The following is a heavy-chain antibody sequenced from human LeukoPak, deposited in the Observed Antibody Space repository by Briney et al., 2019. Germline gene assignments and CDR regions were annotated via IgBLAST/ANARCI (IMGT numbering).Heavy chain of an antibody. CDR3: AKWGDFDVLTGYYVPDF. J-gene: IGHJ4*02. CDR2: ITGSGGNT. V-gene: IGHV3-23*01. CDR1: GFTFSNYA. Sequence: QTGGSLRLSCAASGFTFSNYAMSWVRQAPGKGLEWVSAITGSGGNTYYADSVKGRFTISRDNSKNTLYLQMNSLRDEDTAVYYCAKWGDFDVLTGYYVPDFWGQGTLVTASS. D-gene: IGHD3-9*01.